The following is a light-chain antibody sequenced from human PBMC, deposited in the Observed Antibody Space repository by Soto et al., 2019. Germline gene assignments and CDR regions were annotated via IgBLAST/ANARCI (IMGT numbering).Light chain of an antibody. CDR2: WAS. J-gene: IGKJ1*01. Sequence: DIVMTQSPDSLTVSLGERATINCRSSQSVLYSSNNKNYLAWYQHKPGQPPKLLIYWASTRDSGVPDNFSGSGSGTNFTLKISSVEAEDIGVYYCMQGTQWPRTFGQGTKVDIK. V-gene: IGKV4-1*01. CDR1: QSVLYSSNNKNY. CDR3: MQGTQWPRT.